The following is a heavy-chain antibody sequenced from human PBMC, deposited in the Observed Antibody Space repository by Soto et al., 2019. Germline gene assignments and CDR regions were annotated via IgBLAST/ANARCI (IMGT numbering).Heavy chain of an antibody. CDR3: AKKVVGCSGYHDY. J-gene: IGHJ4*02. CDR1: GFTFSSYA. CDR2: ISGSGDST. V-gene: IGHV3-23*01. Sequence: GGSLRLSCAASGFTFSSYAMSWVRQAPGKGLEWVSAISGSGDSTYYADSVKGRFTISRDNSKNTLYLQMNSLRAEDTAVYYCAKKVVGCSGYHDYWGQGTLVTVSS. D-gene: IGHD5-12*01.